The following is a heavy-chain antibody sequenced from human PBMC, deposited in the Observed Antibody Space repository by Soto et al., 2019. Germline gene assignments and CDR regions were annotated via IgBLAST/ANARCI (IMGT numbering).Heavy chain of an antibody. V-gene: IGHV4-4*07. Sequence: SETLSLTCTVSGVSITPYFWSWIRQPAGEAPEWLGHIYASGRTTYNPSLKSRVTMFVSQTQVSLRLTSVTAADTAVYYCARHFDVDPSLDHYYSDLWGRGALVTVSS. D-gene: IGHD3-9*01. CDR1: GVSITPYF. J-gene: IGHJ2*01. CDR3: ARHFDVDPSLDHYYSDL. CDR2: IYASGRT.